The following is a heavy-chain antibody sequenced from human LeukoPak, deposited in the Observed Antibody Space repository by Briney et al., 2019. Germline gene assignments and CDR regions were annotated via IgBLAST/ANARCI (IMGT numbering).Heavy chain of an antibody. V-gene: IGHV3-7*01. Sequence: GGALRLSPAASRFTLISYWISWVRQAPGKRLGRVANIKQDGSEKYYVDSVKGRFTTSRDNAKNSLYLQMNSLRAEDTAVYYCARGAAAGTGPSWFDPWGQGTLVTVSS. J-gene: IGHJ5*02. D-gene: IGHD6-13*01. CDR1: RFTLISYW. CDR3: ARGAAAGTGPSWFDP. CDR2: IKQDGSEK.